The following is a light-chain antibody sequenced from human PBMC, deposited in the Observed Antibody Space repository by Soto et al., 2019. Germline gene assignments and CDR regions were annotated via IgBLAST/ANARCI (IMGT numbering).Light chain of an antibody. CDR2: AAS. CDR1: QSISSY. CDR3: QQSYSTLKT. J-gene: IGKJ1*01. Sequence: DIKVTQSPSTLSASVGDRVTITCRASQSISSYLNWYQQKPGKAPKLLIYAASSLQSGVPSRFSGSGSGTDFTLTISSLQPEDFATYYCQQSYSTLKTFGQGTKVDI. V-gene: IGKV1-39*01.